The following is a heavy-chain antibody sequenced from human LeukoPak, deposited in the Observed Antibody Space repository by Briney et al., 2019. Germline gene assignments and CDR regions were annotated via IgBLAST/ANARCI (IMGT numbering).Heavy chain of an antibody. CDR1: GFTFSNFW. D-gene: IGHD1-26*01. V-gene: IGHV3-7*01. CDR2: IKQDGSEK. Sequence: GGSLRLSCAASGFTFSNFWMTWVRQAPGKGLEWVANIKQDGSEKYYVDSVEGRFTISRDNAKNSLYLQMNSLRAEDTAVYYCARIMGATYFDYWGQGTLVTVSS. J-gene: IGHJ4*02. CDR3: ARIMGATYFDY.